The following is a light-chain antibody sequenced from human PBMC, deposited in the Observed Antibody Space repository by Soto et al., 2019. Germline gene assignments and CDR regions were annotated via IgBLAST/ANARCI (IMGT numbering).Light chain of an antibody. Sequence: EIVLTQSPGTLSLSPGERATLSCRASQSVSSYYLAWYQQKPGQAPRLLIYAASSRATGIPDRFSGGGSGTDFTLTISSLQSEDFAVYYCQQYNNWPRTFGQGTKWIS. J-gene: IGKJ1*01. CDR3: QQYNNWPRT. CDR1: QSVSSYY. V-gene: IGKV3-20*01. CDR2: AAS.